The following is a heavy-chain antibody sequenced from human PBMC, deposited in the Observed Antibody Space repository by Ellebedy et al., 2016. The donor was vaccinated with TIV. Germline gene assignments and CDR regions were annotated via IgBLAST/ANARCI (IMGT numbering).Heavy chain of an antibody. V-gene: IGHV4-39*07. D-gene: IGHD1-1*01. CDR2: INYSGRT. CDR1: GGSISSSRYY. J-gene: IGHJ4*02. Sequence: SETLSLTCTVSGGSISSSRYYWGWIRQPPGKGLEWIGSINYSGRTYYKPSLKSRITISVDTSKNQFSLRVRSVTAADSAIYYCARGGTSYSDYWGQGTLVTVSS. CDR3: ARGGTSYSDY.